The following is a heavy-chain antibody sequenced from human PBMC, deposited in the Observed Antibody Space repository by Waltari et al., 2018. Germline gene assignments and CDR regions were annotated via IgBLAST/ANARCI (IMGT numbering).Heavy chain of an antibody. CDR1: GGSFSGYY. Sequence: QVQLHQWGAGLLKPSETLSLTCAVYGGSFSGYYWSWIRQPPGKGLEWIGEINHSGSTNYNPSLKSRVTISVDTSKNQFSLKLSSVTAADTAVYYCARKRTVGFDPWGQGTLVTVSS. J-gene: IGHJ5*02. CDR3: ARKRTVGFDP. CDR2: INHSGST. V-gene: IGHV4-34*01.